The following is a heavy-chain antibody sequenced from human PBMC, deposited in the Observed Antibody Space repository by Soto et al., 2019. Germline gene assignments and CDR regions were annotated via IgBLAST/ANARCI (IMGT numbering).Heavy chain of an antibody. CDR2: ISAYNANA. CDR3: ARENSYFDN. V-gene: IGHV1-18*03. J-gene: IGHJ4*02. CDR1: GYTFRNFG. Sequence: QIQLLQSGAEVKKPGASVKVTCKASGYTFRNFGISWVRQAPGQVLEWMGWISAYNANANYAQKFQGRLTMTADTSTSTADMELRRLRSDDMAVYYCARENSYFDNWGQGTLFPLSS.